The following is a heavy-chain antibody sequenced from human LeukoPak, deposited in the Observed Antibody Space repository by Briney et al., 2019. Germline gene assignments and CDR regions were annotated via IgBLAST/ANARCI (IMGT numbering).Heavy chain of an antibody. CDR2: ISSSGSTI. J-gene: IGHJ4*02. V-gene: IGHV3-48*03. Sequence: GGSLRFPLSPSGLTSSSYEMNWFGKAQGKGLEWVSYISSSGSTIYYADSVKGRFTISRDNAKNSLYLQMNSLRAEDTAVYYCAKDHGSGSQYNSLLDYWGQGTLVTVSS. CDR3: AKDHGSGSQYNSLLDY. CDR1: GLTSSSYE. D-gene: IGHD3-10*01.